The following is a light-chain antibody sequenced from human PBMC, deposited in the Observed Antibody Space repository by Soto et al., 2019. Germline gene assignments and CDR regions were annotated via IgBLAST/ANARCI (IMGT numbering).Light chain of an antibody. J-gene: IGKJ4*01. Sequence: EIVLTQSPGTLSLSPGERATLSCRASQSFSSSSLAWYQQKPGQAPRLLIYGASSRATGIPDRFSGSGSGTDFTLTISRLEPEDFAVYYCQQYGSSPLTFGGGTKVEIK. CDR2: GAS. V-gene: IGKV3-20*01. CDR1: QSFSSSS. CDR3: QQYGSSPLT.